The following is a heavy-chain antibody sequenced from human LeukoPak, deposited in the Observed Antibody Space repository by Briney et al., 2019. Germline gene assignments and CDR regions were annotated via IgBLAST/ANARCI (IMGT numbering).Heavy chain of an antibody. D-gene: IGHD2-15*01. J-gene: IGHJ5*02. CDR1: GFTLSSYG. V-gene: IGHV3-30*18. Sequence: GRSLRLSCAASGFTLSSYGMHWVRQAPGKGLEWVAVISYDGSNKYYADSVKGRFTISRDNSKNTLYLQMNSLRAEDTAVYYCAKELGYCSGGSCYPWGQGTLVTVSS. CDR2: ISYDGSNK. CDR3: AKELGYCSGGSCYP.